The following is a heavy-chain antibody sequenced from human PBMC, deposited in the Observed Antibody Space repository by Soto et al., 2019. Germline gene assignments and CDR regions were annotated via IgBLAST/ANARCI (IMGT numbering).Heavy chain of an antibody. CDR2: IWYDGSNK. D-gene: IGHD4-17*01. Sequence: QVQLVESGGGVVQPGRSLRLSCAASGFTFSSYGMHWVRQAPGKGLEWVAVIWYDGSNKYYADSVKGRFTISRDNSKNTLYLQMYSLRAEDTAVYYCARDAVTTSYFDYWGQGTLVTVSS. CDR3: ARDAVTTSYFDY. V-gene: IGHV3-33*01. CDR1: GFTFSSYG. J-gene: IGHJ4*02.